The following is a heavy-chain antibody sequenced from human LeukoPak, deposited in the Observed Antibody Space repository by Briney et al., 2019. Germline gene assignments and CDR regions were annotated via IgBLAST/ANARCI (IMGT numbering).Heavy chain of an antibody. Sequence: GGSLRLSCAASGFTFSSYGMSWVRQAPGKGLEWVSAISGSGGSTYYADSVKGRFTISRDNSKNTLYLQMNSLRAEDTAVYYCAKDSGYDPADPWEADYWGQGTLVTVSS. V-gene: IGHV3-23*01. CDR3: AKDSGYDPADPWEADY. D-gene: IGHD5-12*01. CDR2: ISGSGGST. CDR1: GFTFSSYG. J-gene: IGHJ4*02.